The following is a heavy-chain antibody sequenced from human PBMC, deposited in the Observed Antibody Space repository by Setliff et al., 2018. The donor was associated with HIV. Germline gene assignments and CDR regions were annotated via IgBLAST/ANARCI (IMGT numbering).Heavy chain of an antibody. D-gene: IGHD1-26*01. CDR1: GGSFSGYY. CDR3: AGGPGTTSIDY. V-gene: IGHV4-34*01. Sequence: SETLSLTCAVYGGSFSGYYWSWIRQPPGKGLEWMGEINHSGSTNYNMSLWRRVPITLDASRNQFSLELISVTAADTAVYYCAGGPGTTSIDYWAQGTLVTSPQ. J-gene: IGHJ4*02. CDR2: INHSGST.